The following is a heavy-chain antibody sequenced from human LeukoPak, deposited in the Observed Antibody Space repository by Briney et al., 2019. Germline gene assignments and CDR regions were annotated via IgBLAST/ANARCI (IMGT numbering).Heavy chain of an antibody. V-gene: IGHV3-49*03. CDR3: TRFRGLIAALDY. D-gene: IGHD6-13*01. CDR1: GFTFGDYA. J-gene: IGHJ4*02. CDR2: IRSKAYGGTT. Sequence: GGSLRLSCTASGFTFGDYAMGWFRQAPGKGLEWVGFIRSKAYGGTTEYAASVKGRFTISRDDSKSIAYLQMNSLKTEDTAVYYCTRFRGLIAALDYWGQGTLVTVSS.